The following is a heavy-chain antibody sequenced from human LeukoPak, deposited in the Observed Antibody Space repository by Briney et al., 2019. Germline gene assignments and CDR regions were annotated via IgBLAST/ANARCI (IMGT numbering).Heavy chain of an antibody. CDR3: ARHSVLSGSGYTGGMDV. V-gene: IGHV3-23*01. CDR2: ISGRGGNT. J-gene: IGHJ6*02. CDR1: GFTFSSYA. Sequence: GGSLRLSCAASGFTFSSYAMSWVRQAPGKGLEWVSDISGRGGNTYYADSVKGRFTISRDNSKNTLYLQMNSLRADDTAVYYCARHSVLSGSGYTGGMDVWGQGTTVAVSS. D-gene: IGHD6-13*01.